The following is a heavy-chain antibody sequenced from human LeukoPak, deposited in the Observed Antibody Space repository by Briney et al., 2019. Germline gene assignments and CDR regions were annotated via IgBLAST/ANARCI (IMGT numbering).Heavy chain of an antibody. CDR3: ARHRDRGYGGNSADY. CDR2: IDPSDSYT. D-gene: IGHD4-23*01. V-gene: IGHV5-10-1*01. J-gene: IGHJ4*02. CDR1: GYTVTTYW. Sequence: GESLKISCMGSGYTVTTYWISWVRQMPGKGLEWMGRIDPSDSYTNYSPSFQGHVTVSADKSISTAYLQWSSLKASDTAMYYCARHRDRGYGGNSADYWGQGTLVTVSS.